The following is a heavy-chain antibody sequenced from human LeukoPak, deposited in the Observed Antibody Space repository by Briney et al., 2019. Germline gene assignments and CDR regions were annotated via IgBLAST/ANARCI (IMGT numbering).Heavy chain of an antibody. Sequence: ASVKVSCKASGYTFTSYGISWVRQAPGQGLEWMGWISAYNGNTNYAQKLQGRVTMTTDTSTSTAYMELRSLRSDDTAVYYCARPASAIGSGSYGNWFDPWGQGTLVTVSS. J-gene: IGHJ5*02. CDR2: ISAYNGNT. V-gene: IGHV1-18*01. D-gene: IGHD3-10*01. CDR1: GYTFTSYG. CDR3: ARPASAIGSGSYGNWFDP.